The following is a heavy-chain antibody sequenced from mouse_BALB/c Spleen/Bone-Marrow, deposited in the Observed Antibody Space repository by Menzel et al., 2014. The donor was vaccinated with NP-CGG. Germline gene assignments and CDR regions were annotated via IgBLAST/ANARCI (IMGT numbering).Heavy chain of an antibody. Sequence: VQLQQSGAELMKPGASVKISCKATGYTFSSYWIEWVKQRPGHGLEWIGEILPGSGSTNYNEKFKGKATFTADTSSNAAYMQLSSLTAEDSAVYYCARWGLRGGYWYFDVWGAGTTVTVSS. CDR1: GYTFSSYW. CDR2: ILPGSGST. D-gene: IGHD2-2*01. CDR3: ARWGLRGGYWYFDV. J-gene: IGHJ1*01. V-gene: IGHV1-9*01.